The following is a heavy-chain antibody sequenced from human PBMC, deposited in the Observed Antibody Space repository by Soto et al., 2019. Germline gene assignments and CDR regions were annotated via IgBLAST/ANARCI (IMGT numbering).Heavy chain of an antibody. CDR1: GGTFSSYT. V-gene: IGHV1-69*08. D-gene: IGHD5-18*01. CDR3: ARDLRGYSYGPYYYYGMDV. CDR2: IIPILGIA. Sequence: QVQLVQSGAAVKKPGSSVKVSCKASGGTFSSYTISWVRQAPGQGLEWMGRIIPILGIANYAQKFQGRVTITADKSTSTAYMELSSLRSEDTAVYYCARDLRGYSYGPYYYYGMDVWGQGTTVTVSS. J-gene: IGHJ6*02.